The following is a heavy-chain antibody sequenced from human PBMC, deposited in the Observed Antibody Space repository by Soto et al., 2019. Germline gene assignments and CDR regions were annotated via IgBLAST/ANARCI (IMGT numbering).Heavy chain of an antibody. Sequence: WESLKISCKGSGYSFTCYWIYWMRQMPGKGLECVGILYPEDSDIIYSPSFHGHVTIPADRSSSTALLQWSSPKASETAIYYRASSLYCSWYSYCLDAWGRGTRVTVSS. D-gene: IGHD1-26*01. J-gene: IGHJ5*02. CDR3: ASSLYCSWYSYCLDA. CDR1: GYSFTCYW. CDR2: LYPEDSDI. V-gene: IGHV5-51*01.